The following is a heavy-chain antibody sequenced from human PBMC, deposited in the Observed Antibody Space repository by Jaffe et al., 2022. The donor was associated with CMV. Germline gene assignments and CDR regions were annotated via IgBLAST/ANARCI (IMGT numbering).Heavy chain of an antibody. D-gene: IGHD6-19*01. V-gene: IGHV4-39*01. Sequence: QLQLQESGPGLVKSSETLSLACSVSGGSISSTNYYWGWIRQPPGKGLEWIGSKYSGSTYYNPSLKSRVTISVDTPKNQFSLKLSSVTAEDTAVYYCARHQKQWVGDAFDIWGQGTMVTVSS. CDR3: ARHQKQWVGDAFDI. CDR2: KYSGST. J-gene: IGHJ3*02. CDR1: GGSISSTNYY.